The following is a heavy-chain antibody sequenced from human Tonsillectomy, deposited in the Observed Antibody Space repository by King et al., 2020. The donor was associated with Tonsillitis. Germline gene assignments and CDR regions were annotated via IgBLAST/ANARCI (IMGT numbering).Heavy chain of an antibody. CDR3: ARNRRYTMFGVGNGDNWFDP. J-gene: IGHJ5*02. V-gene: IGHV4-30-2*01. CDR1: GGSIRSGYS. CDR2: IYQSGST. Sequence: QLQESGSGLVKPSQTLSLTCAVSGGSIRSGYSWSWIRQPPGKGLEWIGCIYQSGSTYYNPSLKSRVIISVDKSKNQFSLKLSSVTAADTAVYYCARNRRYTMFGVGNGDNWFDPWGQGTLVTVSS. D-gene: IGHD3-3*01.